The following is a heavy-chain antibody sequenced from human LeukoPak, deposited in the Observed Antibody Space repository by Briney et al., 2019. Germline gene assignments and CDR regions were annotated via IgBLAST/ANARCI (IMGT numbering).Heavy chain of an antibody. D-gene: IGHD5-18*01. CDR1: GFTFGDYA. CDR2: IRSKAYGGTT. CDR3: TRLPRVGYSYDNDY. Sequence: GGSLRLSCTASGFTFGDYAMSWVRQAPGKGLEWVGFIRSKAYGGTTEYAASVKGRFTISRDDSKSIAYLQMNSLKTEDTAVYYCTRLPRVGYSYDNDYWGQGTLVIVSS. J-gene: IGHJ4*02. V-gene: IGHV3-49*04.